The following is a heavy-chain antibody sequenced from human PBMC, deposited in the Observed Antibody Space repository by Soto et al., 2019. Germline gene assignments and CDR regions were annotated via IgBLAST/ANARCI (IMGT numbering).Heavy chain of an antibody. V-gene: IGHV1-8*02. CDR2: MNPNSGHT. J-gene: IGHJ4*02. CDR1: GGTFSSDA. CDR3: ARGRGYYDGIDY. D-gene: IGHD1-26*01. Sequence: ASVKVSCKASGGTFSSDAISWVRQAPGQGLEWMGWMNPNSGHTGAAQKFQGSVTMTRDTSLSTAYMELSSLRFDDTAVYYCARGRGYYDGIDYWGQGTLVTVSS.